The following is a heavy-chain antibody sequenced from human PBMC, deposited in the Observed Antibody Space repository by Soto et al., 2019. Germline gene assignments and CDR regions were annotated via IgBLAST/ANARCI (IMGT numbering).Heavy chain of an antibody. J-gene: IGHJ6*02. Sequence: QVQLVQSGAEVKKPGSSVKVSCKASGGSLSNYGISWVRQAPGQGLEWMGAIIPVFGTPNYAQKFQDRVTITADESTTTVYMAVRSLKSEDTAVYYCARGDATKIVVTTYYGMDVWGQVTTVTVSS. V-gene: IGHV1-69*12. CDR2: IIPVFGTP. D-gene: IGHD3-22*01. CDR3: ARGDATKIVVTTYYGMDV. CDR1: GGSLSNYG.